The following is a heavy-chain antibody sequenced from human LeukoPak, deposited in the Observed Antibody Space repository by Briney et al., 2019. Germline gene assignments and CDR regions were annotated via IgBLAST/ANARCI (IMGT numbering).Heavy chain of an antibody. V-gene: IGHV4-59*01. D-gene: IGHD3-22*01. Sequence: SETLSLTCTVSGGSISSYYWSWIRQPPGKGLEWIGYIYYSGSTNYTPSLKSRVTISVDTSKTQSSLKLSSVTAADTAVYYCASDSYYDDSSGYRKYGMDVWGQGTTVTVSS. J-gene: IGHJ6*02. CDR3: ASDSYYDDSSGYRKYGMDV. CDR1: GGSISSYY. CDR2: IYYSGST.